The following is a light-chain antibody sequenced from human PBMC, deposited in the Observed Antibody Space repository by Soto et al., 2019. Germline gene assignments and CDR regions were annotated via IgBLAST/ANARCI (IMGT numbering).Light chain of an antibody. Sequence: IQMTQSPSSLSASLGERVSIACRASQNIKNYLNWYQQKKGKAPRLLIYAASSLQSGVPSRFSGSGSGTDFTLTISSLQPEDYATYYCQQTYSSPLTFGGGTKVDIK. CDR3: QQTYSSPLT. CDR2: AAS. V-gene: IGKV1-39*01. CDR1: QNIKNY. J-gene: IGKJ4*01.